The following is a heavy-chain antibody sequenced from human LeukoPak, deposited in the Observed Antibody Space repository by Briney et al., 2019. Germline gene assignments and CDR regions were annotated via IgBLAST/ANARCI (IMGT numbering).Heavy chain of an antibody. CDR1: GGSISSSSYY. CDR2: IYDSGST. V-gene: IGHV4-61*03. CDR3: ARDRDSTFDY. J-gene: IGHJ4*02. D-gene: IGHD2-21*02. Sequence: SETLSLTCNVSGGSISSSSYYWGWIRQPPGKGLEWIGYIYDSGSTNYNPSLKSRVTISVDTSKSHFSLKLSSVTAADTAVYYCARDRDSTFDYWGQGTLVTVSS.